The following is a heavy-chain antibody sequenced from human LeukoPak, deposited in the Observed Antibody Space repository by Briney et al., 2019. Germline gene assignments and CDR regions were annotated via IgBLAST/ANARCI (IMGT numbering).Heavy chain of an antibody. CDR2: IYYSGRT. Sequence: SQSLSLTRTVSGGSISSSSYYWGWIRQPPGKGQGWIGSIYYSGRTYYNPSLKSRVTISVDSSKNQFSLKLSSVTAADTAVYYCARLRRNGDYYFDCWGQGTLVTVSS. D-gene: IGHD4-17*01. CDR3: ARLRRNGDYYFDC. V-gene: IGHV4-39*01. CDR1: GGSISSSSYY. J-gene: IGHJ4*02.